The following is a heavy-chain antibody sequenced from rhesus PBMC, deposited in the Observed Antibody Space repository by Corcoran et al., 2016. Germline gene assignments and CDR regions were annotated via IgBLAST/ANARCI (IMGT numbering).Heavy chain of an antibody. J-gene: IGHJ4*01. Sequence: QVQLQESGPGLVKPSETLSLTCSVSGSSISRYWWRWIHQPPGKGLEWIGGIFGNSGNSYYNPSLKSRFIISKDASKNQFSLKLSSVTAADTAVYYCARSGYGSGGVYWGQGILVTVSS. D-gene: IGHD4-4*01. CDR3: ARSGYGSGGVY. CDR1: GSSISRYW. V-gene: IGHV4-80*01. CDR2: IFGNSGNS.